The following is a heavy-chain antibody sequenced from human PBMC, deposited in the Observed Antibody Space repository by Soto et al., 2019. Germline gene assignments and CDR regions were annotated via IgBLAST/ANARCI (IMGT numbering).Heavy chain of an antibody. V-gene: IGHV3-30*18. Sequence: PGGSLRLSCAASGFTFSSYGMHWVRQAPGKGLEWVAVISYDGSNKYYADSVKGRFTISRDNSKNTLYLQMNSLKAEDTAVYYCAKDRRQTYYYDSSGYYRNPDFDYWGQGTLVTVSS. CDR1: GFTFSSYG. J-gene: IGHJ4*02. CDR2: ISYDGSNK. D-gene: IGHD3-22*01. CDR3: AKDRRQTYYYDSSGYYRNPDFDY.